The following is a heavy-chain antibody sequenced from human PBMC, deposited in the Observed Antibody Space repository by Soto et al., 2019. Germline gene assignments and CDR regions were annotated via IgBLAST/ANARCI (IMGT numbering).Heavy chain of an antibody. Sequence: ASVKGSCKASGYTFTSYGINWVRQAPGQGLEWMGWISGYNGNTMYAQKFQGRVTMTTDTSTSTVYMELRSLRSDDTAFYYCARDGIAARPTPDYWGQGTLVTVSS. CDR1: GYTFTSYG. D-gene: IGHD6-6*01. V-gene: IGHV1-18*01. CDR2: ISGYNGNT. CDR3: ARDGIAARPTPDY. J-gene: IGHJ4*02.